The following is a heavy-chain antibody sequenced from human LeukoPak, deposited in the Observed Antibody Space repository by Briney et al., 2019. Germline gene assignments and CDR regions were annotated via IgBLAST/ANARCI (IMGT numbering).Heavy chain of an antibody. CDR3: ARDRSEYSGFFDY. CDR1: GFTFSSYG. D-gene: IGHD5-12*01. Sequence: SGGSLRLSCAASGFTFSSYGMHWVRQAPGKGLEWVTVIWYDGNNKYYGDSVKGRFTISRDNSKNTLYLQMNSLRAEDTALYYCARDRSEYSGFFDYWGQGTLVTVSS. CDR2: IWYDGNNK. J-gene: IGHJ4*02. V-gene: IGHV3-33*01.